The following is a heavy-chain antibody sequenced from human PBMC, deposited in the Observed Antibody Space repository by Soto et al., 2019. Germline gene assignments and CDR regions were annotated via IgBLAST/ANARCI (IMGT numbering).Heavy chain of an antibody. J-gene: IGHJ4*02. CDR3: ARGASYYYGSGSDY. D-gene: IGHD3-10*01. V-gene: IGHV2-70*11. Sequence: SGPTLVNPTQTLTLTCTFSGFSLSTSGMCVSWIRQPPGKALEWLARIDWDDDKYYSTSLKTRLTISKDTSKNQVVLTMTNMDPVYTATYYCARGASYYYGSGSDYWGQGTLVTVSS. CDR2: IDWDDDK. CDR1: GFSLSTSGMC.